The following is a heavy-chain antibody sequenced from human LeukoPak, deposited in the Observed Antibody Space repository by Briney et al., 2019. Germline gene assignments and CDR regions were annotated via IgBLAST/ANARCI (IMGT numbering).Heavy chain of an antibody. CDR3: AKVKTTYYHILTGHDWYFDL. Sequence: GGSLRLSCAASGFTFSNAWMSWVRQAPGKGLEWVGRIKSKTDGGTTDYAAPVKGRFTISRDDSKNTLYLQINSLRAEDTAVYYCAKVKTTYYHILTGHDWYFDLWGRGTLVTVSS. CDR1: GFTFSNAW. CDR2: IKSKTDGGTT. J-gene: IGHJ2*01. D-gene: IGHD3-9*01. V-gene: IGHV3-15*01.